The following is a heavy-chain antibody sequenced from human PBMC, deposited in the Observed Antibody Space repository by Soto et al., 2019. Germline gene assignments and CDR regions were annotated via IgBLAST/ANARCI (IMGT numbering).Heavy chain of an antibody. CDR2: IYYSGST. D-gene: IGHD5-12*01. V-gene: IGHV4-31*03. CDR1: GGSISSGGYY. J-gene: IGHJ4*02. Sequence: SETLSLTCTVSGGSISSGGYYWSWIRQHPGKGLEWIGYIYYSGSTYYNPSLKSRVTISVDTSKNQFSLKLSSVTAADTAVYYCARGLSWRVATISPAYYFDYWGQGTLVTVSS. CDR3: ARGLSWRVATISPAYYFDY.